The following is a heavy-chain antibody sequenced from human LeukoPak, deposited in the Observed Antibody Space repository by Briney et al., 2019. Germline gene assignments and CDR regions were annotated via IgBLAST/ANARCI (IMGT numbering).Heavy chain of an antibody. J-gene: IGHJ4*02. D-gene: IGHD3-22*01. V-gene: IGHV1-69*13. CDR2: IIPIFGTA. CDR3: ASEWYYYDSSGYFDY. CDR1: GGTFSSYA. Sequence: VKVSCKASGGTFSSYAISWVQQAPGQGLEWMGRIIPIFGTANYAQKFQGRVTIPNDESTSTAYMELSSLRSDDTAVYYCASEWYYYDSSGYFDYWGQGTLVTVSS.